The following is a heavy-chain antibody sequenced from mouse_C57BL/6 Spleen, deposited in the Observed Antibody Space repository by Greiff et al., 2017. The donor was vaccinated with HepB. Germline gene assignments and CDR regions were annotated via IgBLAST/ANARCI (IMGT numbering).Heavy chain of an antibody. J-gene: IGHJ2*01. Sequence: VQLQQPGAELVRPGSSVKLSCKASGYTFTSYWMDWVKQRPGQGLEWIGNIYPSDSETHYNQKFKDKATLTVDKSSSTAYMQLSSLTSEDSAVYYCARGGTRGPFDYGGQGTTLTVSS. D-gene: IGHD3-3*01. V-gene: IGHV1-61*01. CDR1: GYTFTSYW. CDR3: ARGGTRGPFDY. CDR2: IYPSDSET.